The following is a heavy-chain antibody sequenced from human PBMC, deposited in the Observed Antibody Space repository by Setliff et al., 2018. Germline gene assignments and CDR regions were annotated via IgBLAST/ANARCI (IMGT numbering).Heavy chain of an antibody. V-gene: IGHV4-34*01. Sequence: PSETLSLTCAVYGGSFSGYYWSWIRQPPGKGLEWIGEINHSGSTNYNPSLKSRVTISVDTSKNQFSLKLSSVTAADTAVYYCAREPWYYNFWSGPIDYWGQGTLVTVS. CDR3: AREPWYYNFWSGPIDY. CDR2: INHSGST. J-gene: IGHJ4*02. CDR1: GGSFSGYY. D-gene: IGHD3-3*01.